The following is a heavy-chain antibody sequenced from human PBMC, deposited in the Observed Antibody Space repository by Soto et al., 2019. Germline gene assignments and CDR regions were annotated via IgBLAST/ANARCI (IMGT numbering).Heavy chain of an antibody. CDR1: GFTFSNAW. Sequence: PGGSLRLSCAASGFTFSNAWMSWVRQSPGKGLEWVGRIKSKTDGGTTDYAAPVKGRFTISRDDSKNTLYLQMNSLKTEDTAVYYCTTEPDSSGYPPNDYWGQGTLVTVSS. J-gene: IGHJ4*02. D-gene: IGHD3-22*01. CDR2: IKSKTDGGTT. V-gene: IGHV3-15*01. CDR3: TTEPDSSGYPPNDY.